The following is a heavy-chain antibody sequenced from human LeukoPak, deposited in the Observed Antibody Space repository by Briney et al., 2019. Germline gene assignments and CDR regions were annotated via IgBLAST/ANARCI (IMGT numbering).Heavy chain of an antibody. CDR2: ISSSSSDI. CDR3: ARGDGYSYGYLDY. V-gene: IGHV3-21*01. D-gene: IGHD5-18*01. CDR1: GFTFGSYA. J-gene: IGHJ4*02. Sequence: GGSLRLPCAASGFTFGSYAMYWVRQAPGKRLEWVSSISSSSSDIYYADSVKGRFTISRDNAKNSLYLQMNCLRAEDTAVYYCARGDGYSYGYLDYWGQGTLVTVSS.